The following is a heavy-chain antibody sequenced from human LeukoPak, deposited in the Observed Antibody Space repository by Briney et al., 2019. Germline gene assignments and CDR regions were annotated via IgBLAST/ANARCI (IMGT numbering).Heavy chain of an antibody. CDR3: VGGDY. CDR1: GLTFSIHW. CDR2: INQDGSDK. Sequence: PGGSLRPSCAASGLTFSIHWMNWVRQAPGKGLECVANINQDGSDKYYVDSVKGRFTISRDNTKNSLYLQMNSLRAEDTAVYYCVGGDYWGQGTLVTVSS. V-gene: IGHV3-7*01. J-gene: IGHJ4*02.